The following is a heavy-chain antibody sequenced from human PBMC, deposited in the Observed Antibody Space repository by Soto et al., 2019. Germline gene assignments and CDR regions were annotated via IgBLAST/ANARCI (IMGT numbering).Heavy chain of an antibody. J-gene: IGHJ5*02. V-gene: IGHV4-30-2*01. D-gene: IGHD4-17*01. Sequence: SETLSLTCAVSGGPITSGGYSWSWIRQPPGKGLEGIGHIYHSGGTYYNPSLKSRVTLSIDRTKKQFSLKLKSVTAADTAVYFCARTMTTSGWFDPWGQGTLVTVSS. CDR3: ARTMTTSGWFDP. CDR1: GGPITSGGYS. CDR2: IYHSGGT.